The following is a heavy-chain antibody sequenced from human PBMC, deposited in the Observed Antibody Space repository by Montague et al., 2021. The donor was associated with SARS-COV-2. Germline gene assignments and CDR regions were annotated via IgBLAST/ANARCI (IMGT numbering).Heavy chain of an antibody. J-gene: IGHJ4*02. CDR1: GVSVTDYY. V-gene: IGHV4-59*08. D-gene: IGHD3-9*01. Sequence: SETLSLTCTVSGVSVTDYYWSWIRQPPGKGLEWVGDVLYNKGTNFNPSLKSRVAISVDTSKNQFSLSLTSVIAADTAFYYCVRHTHYDGLNGPPDFWDQGTLVTVSS. CDR3: VRHTHYDGLNGPPDF. CDR2: VLYNKGT.